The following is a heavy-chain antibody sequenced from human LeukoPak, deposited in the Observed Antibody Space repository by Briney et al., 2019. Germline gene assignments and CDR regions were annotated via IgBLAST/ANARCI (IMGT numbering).Heavy chain of an antibody. D-gene: IGHD5-18*01. J-gene: IGHJ4*02. CDR3: ARGLTAAMAN. CDR1: GGSFSGYY. CDR2: INHSGST. Sequence: SETLSLTCAVHGGSFSGYYWSWIRQPPGKGLEWIGEINHSGSTNYNPSLKSRVTISVDTSKNQFSLKLSSVTAADTAVYYCARGLTAAMANWGQGTLVTVSS. V-gene: IGHV4-34*01.